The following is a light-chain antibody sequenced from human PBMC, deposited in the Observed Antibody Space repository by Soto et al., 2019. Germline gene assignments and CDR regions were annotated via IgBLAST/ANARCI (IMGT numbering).Light chain of an antibody. CDR2: GAS. V-gene: IGKV3-15*01. CDR3: QQYNNWPLT. Sequence: IGMTQSPGTLSVSPGESVTLSCRTSQSVSSDLAWYEQKPGQAPRLLIYGASTRATGIPARFSGSGYGTEFNLTISSLQSEDFAVYYCQQYNNWPLTFGGGTKVDIK. J-gene: IGKJ4*01. CDR1: QSVSSD.